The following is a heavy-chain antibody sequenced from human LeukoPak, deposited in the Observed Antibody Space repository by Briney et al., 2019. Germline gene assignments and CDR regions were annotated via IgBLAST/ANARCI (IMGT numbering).Heavy chain of an antibody. J-gene: IGHJ6*03. CDR3: ARGRGSFYYYYMDV. Sequence: GGSLRLSCAASGFTFYVYVMRWVRHAPGKGLEWAAGINWKGDSTGYVDSVKGRFTISRDNAKNSLYLQMNSLRAEDTALYYCARGRGSFYYYYMDVWGKGATVTVSS. V-gene: IGHV3-20*04. CDR2: INWKGDST. CDR1: GFTFYVYV.